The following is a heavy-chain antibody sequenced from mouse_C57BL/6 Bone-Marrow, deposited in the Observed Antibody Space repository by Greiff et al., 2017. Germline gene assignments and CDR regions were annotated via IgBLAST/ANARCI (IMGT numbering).Heavy chain of an antibody. V-gene: IGHV1-52*01. Sequence: QVQLQQPGAELVRPGSSVKLSCKASGYTFTSYWMHWVKQRPIQGLEWIGNIDPSDSETHYNQKFKDKATLTVDKSSSTAYMQLSSLTSQDSAVYSCAIRDSPGSWFAYWVQVILVTVSA. D-gene: IGHD3-2*02. CDR3: AIRDSPGSWFAY. CDR2: IDPSDSET. CDR1: GYTFTSYW. J-gene: IGHJ3*01.